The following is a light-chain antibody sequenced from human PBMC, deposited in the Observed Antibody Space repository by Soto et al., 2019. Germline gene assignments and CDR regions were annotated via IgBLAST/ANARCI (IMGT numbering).Light chain of an antibody. CDR2: DAS. Sequence: EIVFTQSPATLSLSPGERYTHSGRASQSVSRYLAWYQQKPGQAPRLLICDASNRATGIPARFSGSGSGTDFTLTISSLEPEDFAVYYCQQHSNWPPITFGQGTRLDIK. CDR3: QQHSNWPPIT. J-gene: IGKJ5*01. V-gene: IGKV3-11*01. CDR1: QSVSRY.